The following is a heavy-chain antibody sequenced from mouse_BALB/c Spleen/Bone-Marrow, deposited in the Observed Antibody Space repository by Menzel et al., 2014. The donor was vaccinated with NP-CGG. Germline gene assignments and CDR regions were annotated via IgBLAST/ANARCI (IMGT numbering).Heavy chain of an antibody. CDR1: GFTFSSYT. Sequence: EVNLVESGGGLVQPGGSLKLSCAASGFTFSSYTMSWVRQTPEKRLEWVAYISNGGGSTYYPDTVKGRFTISRDNAKNTLYQQMSSLKSEDTAKYYCARHGYYGSSAMDYWGQGTSVTVSS. V-gene: IGHV5-12-2*01. J-gene: IGHJ4*01. CDR3: ARHGYYGSSAMDY. D-gene: IGHD1-1*01. CDR2: ISNGGGST.